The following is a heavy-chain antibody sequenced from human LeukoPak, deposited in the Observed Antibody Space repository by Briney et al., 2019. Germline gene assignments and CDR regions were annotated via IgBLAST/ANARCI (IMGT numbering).Heavy chain of an antibody. J-gene: IGHJ4*02. CDR2: TRYDGSNK. D-gene: IGHD3-22*01. V-gene: IGHV3-30*02. CDR1: GFTFSSYG. CDR3: TRSRTLDSSGYSQFGY. Sequence: GGSLRLSCAASGFTFSSYGMHWVRQAPGKGLEWVAFTRYDGSNKYYADSVKGRFTISRDNSKNTLYLQMNSLRAEDTAVYYCTRSRTLDSSGYSQFGYWGQGTLVTVSS.